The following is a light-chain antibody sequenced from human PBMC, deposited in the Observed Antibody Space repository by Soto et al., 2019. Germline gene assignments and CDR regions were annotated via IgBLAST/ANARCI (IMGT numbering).Light chain of an antibody. Sequence: DILIPQSPGTLAVSLGERATINCKSRQSVLYSSNNKNYLAWYQQKPGQPPKLLIYWASTRESGVPDRFSGSGSGTDFTLTISSLQAEDVAVYYCQQYNNWPLTFGQGTRLEIK. CDR2: WAS. CDR3: QQYNNWPLT. J-gene: IGKJ5*01. CDR1: QSVLYSSNNKNY. V-gene: IGKV4-1*01.